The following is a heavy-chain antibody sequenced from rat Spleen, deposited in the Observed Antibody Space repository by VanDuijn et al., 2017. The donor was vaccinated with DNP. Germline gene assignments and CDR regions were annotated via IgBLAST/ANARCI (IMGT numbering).Heavy chain of an antibody. V-gene: IGHV5-29*01. D-gene: IGHD1-2*01. J-gene: IGHJ2*01. CDR2: IFYDGSNT. CDR3: ARGSVFDY. CDR1: GFIFSDYG. Sequence: EVQLVESGGGLVQPGRSMKLSCEISGFIFSDYGMAWVRQAPPKGLEWVATIFYDGSNTYYRDSEKGRFTISRNNAKNTQYLQMYSLRSEDTATYNCARGSVFDYWGQGVMVTVSS.